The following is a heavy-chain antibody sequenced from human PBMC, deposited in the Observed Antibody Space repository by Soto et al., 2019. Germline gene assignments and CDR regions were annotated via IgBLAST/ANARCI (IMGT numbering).Heavy chain of an antibody. D-gene: IGHD2-15*01. Sequence: QVQLVESGGGVVQPGRSLRLSCAASGFTFSSYVMHWVRQAPGKGLEWVAVISYDGSNKYYADSVKGRFTMSRDNSKNTLYLQMNSLRAEDTAVYYCARMGLLHGMDVWGQGTTVTVSS. CDR1: GFTFSSYV. J-gene: IGHJ6*02. V-gene: IGHV3-30-3*01. CDR3: ARMGLLHGMDV. CDR2: ISYDGSNK.